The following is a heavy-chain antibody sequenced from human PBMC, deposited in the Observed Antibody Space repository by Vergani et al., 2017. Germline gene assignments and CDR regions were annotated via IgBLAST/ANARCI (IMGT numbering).Heavy chain of an antibody. J-gene: IGHJ6*02. D-gene: IGHD2-2*01. V-gene: IGHV3-30*18. CDR1: GFTFSSYG. CDR3: AKEPRYCSSTSCYVLDGMDV. CDR2: ISYDGSNK. Sequence: VQLVESGGGLVQPGRSLRLSCAASGFTFSSYGMHWVRQAPGKRLEWVAVISYDGSNKYYAESVKGRFTISRDNSKNTLYLQMNSLRAEDTAVYYCAKEPRYCSSTSCYVLDGMDVWGQGTTVTVSS.